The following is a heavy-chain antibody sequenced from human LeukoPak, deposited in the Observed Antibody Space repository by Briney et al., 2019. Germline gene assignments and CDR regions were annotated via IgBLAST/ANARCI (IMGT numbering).Heavy chain of an antibody. CDR3: ARESHSSSWYYYYYYMDV. V-gene: IGHV3-7*01. D-gene: IGHD6-13*01. CDR2: IKQDGSEK. J-gene: IGHJ6*03. Sequence: GGSLRLSCAASGFTFSSYWMSWVRQAPGKGLEWVANIKQDGSEKYYVDSVKGRFTIPRDNAKNSLYLQMNSLRAEDTAVYYCARESHSSSWYYYYYYMDVWGKGTTVTISS. CDR1: GFTFSSYW.